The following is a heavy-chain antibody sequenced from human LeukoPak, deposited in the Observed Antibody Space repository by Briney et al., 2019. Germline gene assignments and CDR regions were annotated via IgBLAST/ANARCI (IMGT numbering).Heavy chain of an antibody. CDR3: ARVSPNTVTTLQYFDY. CDR2: TSSSDAGT. J-gene: IGHJ4*02. D-gene: IGHD4-17*01. CDR1: GFTLSTYA. V-gene: IGHV3-23*01. Sequence: GGSLRLSCAASGFTLSTYAMSWVRQTPGKGLEWVAATSSSDAGTYHADSVRGRFTISRDNSKNTLYLQMNSLSAEDTAVYYCARVSPNTVTTLQYFDYWGQGTLVTVSS.